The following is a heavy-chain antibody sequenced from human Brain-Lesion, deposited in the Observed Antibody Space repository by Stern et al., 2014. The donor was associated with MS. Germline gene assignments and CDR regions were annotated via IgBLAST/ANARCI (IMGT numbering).Heavy chain of an antibody. CDR1: GFTFGSCA. CDR3: AKDRQYLTYFFDH. V-gene: IGHV3-30*18. Sequence: VQLVESGGGVVQPGRPLRLSWVASGFTFGSCAMHWVRQAPGKGLEWVAGVSYDGSNKYYADSVKGRFTISRDNSQNTLYMQMSSLRPEDTAVYYCAKDRQYLTYFFDHWGQGSLVTVSS. CDR2: VSYDGSNK. J-gene: IGHJ5*02. D-gene: IGHD2/OR15-2a*01.